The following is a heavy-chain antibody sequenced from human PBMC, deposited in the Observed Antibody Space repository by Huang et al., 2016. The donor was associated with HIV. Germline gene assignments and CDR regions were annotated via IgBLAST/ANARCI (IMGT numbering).Heavy chain of an antibody. CDR2: IYNSWTT. J-gene: IGHJ4*02. CDR3: ARALGGIRFDS. CDR1: GGSIRSYY. D-gene: IGHD2-15*01. V-gene: IGHV4-4*07. Sequence: QVQLQESGPGLVKPSETLSLTCTVSGGSIRSYYWSWIRQPAGKGLEWIGRIYNSWTTNYTPSLKSRGTMSVDMSKNQFSLKLTSVTAGDTAVYYCARALGGIRFDSWGQGILVTVSS.